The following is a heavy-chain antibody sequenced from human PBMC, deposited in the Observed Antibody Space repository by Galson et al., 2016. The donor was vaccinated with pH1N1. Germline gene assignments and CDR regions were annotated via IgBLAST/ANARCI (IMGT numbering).Heavy chain of an antibody. V-gene: IGHV1-18*01. CDR3: ARGRGDLAGYYYGLDV. J-gene: IGHJ6*02. Sequence: SVKVSCKASADTFNRYGITWVLQAPGQGLQWMGWINTRNGYTRISQKFQGRVTVTTDTTTRTVYMDLGSLKSDDTGVYYCARGRGDLAGYYYGLDVWGQGTTVTVSS. CDR1: ADTFNRYG. CDR2: INTRNGYT.